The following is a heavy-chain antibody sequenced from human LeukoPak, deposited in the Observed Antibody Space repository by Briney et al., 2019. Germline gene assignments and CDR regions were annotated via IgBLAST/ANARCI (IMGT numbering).Heavy chain of an antibody. D-gene: IGHD3-10*01. CDR3: AGRVPVPSVRGVIQNYYYYGMDV. CDR2: INHSGST. J-gene: IGHJ6*02. CDR1: GGSFSGYY. Sequence: PSKTLSLTCAVYGGSFSGYYWSWIRQPPGKGLEWIGEINHSGSTNYNPSLKSRVTISVDTSKNQFSLRLSSVTAADTAVYYCAGRVPVPSVRGVIQNYYYYGMDVWGQGTTVTVSS. V-gene: IGHV4-34*01.